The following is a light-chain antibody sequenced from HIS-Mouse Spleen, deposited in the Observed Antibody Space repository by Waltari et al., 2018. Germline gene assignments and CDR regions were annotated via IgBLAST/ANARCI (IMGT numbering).Light chain of an antibody. CDR2: DVS. CDR3: CSYAGSYSYV. J-gene: IGLJ1*01. CDR1: SSYVGGYNY. V-gene: IGLV2-11*01. Sequence: QSALTPPRPVSGSPGQSVTIPCTGTSSYVGGYNYVSWYQQHPGKAPKLLIYDVSKRPSGVPDRFSGSKSGNTASLTISGLQAEDEADYYCCSYAGSYSYVFGTGTKVTVL.